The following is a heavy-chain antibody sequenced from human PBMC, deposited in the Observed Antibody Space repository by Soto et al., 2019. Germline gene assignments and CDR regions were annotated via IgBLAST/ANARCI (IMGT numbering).Heavy chain of an antibody. D-gene: IGHD5-12*01. J-gene: IGHJ3*02. CDR1: GFTFSSYG. CDR3: ARDPIVATIMAAFDI. CDR2: IWYDGSNK. V-gene: IGHV3-33*01. Sequence: GGSLRLSCAASGFTFSSYGMHWVRQAPGKGLEWVAVIWYDGSNKYYADSVKGRFTISRDNSKNTLYLQMNSLRAEDTAVYYCARDPIVATIMAAFDIWGQGTMVTVSS.